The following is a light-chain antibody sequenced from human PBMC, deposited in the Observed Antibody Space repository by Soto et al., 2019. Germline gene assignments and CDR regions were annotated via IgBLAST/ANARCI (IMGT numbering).Light chain of an antibody. CDR2: EGT. CDR1: SSDVGSYDL. V-gene: IGLV2-23*01. CDR3: CSYAGSSTPVL. J-gene: IGLJ2*01. Sequence: QSVLTQPASVSGSPGQSITISCTGTSSDVGSYDLVSWYQQHPGKAPKLMIYEGTNRPSGVSDRFSGSKSGNTASLTISGLQAEDEADYYCCSYAGSSTPVLFGGGTKVTVL.